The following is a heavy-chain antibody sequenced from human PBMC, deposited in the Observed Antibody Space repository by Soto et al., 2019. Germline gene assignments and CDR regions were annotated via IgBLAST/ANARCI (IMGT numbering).Heavy chain of an antibody. V-gene: IGHV3-74*01. J-gene: IGHJ4*02. Sequence: EVQLVESGGGLVQPGGSQRLSCAASGFSFGSYWMHWVRQAPGKGLVWVSRISIDGSTTDYADSVKGRFTISRDNAKNTLYLQMNNLGAEDTAVYYCARVSCSTTSCKVPFDSWGQGTLVTVSS. CDR2: ISIDGSTT. CDR1: GFSFGSYW. CDR3: ARVSCSTTSCKVPFDS. D-gene: IGHD2-2*01.